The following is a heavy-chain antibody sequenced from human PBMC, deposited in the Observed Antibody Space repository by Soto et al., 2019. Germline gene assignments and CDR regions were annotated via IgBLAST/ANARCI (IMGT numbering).Heavy chain of an antibody. CDR1: GYSISSSNW. J-gene: IGHJ4*02. CDR3: ARREIQGPIDY. D-gene: IGHD1-26*01. V-gene: IGHV4-28*01. CDR2: IYYSGTT. Sequence: SETLSLTFAVSGYSISSSNWWGWIRQPPGKGLEWIGYIYYSGTTYYNPSLKSRVTMSVDTSKNQFSLKLTSVTAVDTAVYYCARREIQGPIDYWGQGTLVTVS.